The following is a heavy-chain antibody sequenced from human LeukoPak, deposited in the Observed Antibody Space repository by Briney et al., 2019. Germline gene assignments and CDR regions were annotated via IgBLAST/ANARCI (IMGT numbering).Heavy chain of an antibody. CDR2: INPNSGGT. CDR3: ARNGYDFWSGYRNYYMDV. Sequence: AASVKVSCKASGYTFTGYYMHWVRQAPGQGLEWMGWINPNSGGTNYAQKFQGRVTMTRDTSISTAYMELSRLRSDDTAVYYCARNGYDFWSGYRNYYMDVWGKGTTVTVSS. J-gene: IGHJ6*03. CDR1: GYTFTGYY. V-gene: IGHV1-2*02. D-gene: IGHD3-3*01.